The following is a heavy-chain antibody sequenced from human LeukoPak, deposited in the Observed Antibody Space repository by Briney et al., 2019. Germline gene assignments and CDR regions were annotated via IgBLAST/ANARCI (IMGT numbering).Heavy chain of an antibody. Sequence: GGSLRLSCAASGFPFHGFTMHWVRQTLDKALEWVAIISYDGNNEYYADSVKGRFTISRDNSNNTMYLQMNSLRPDDTSVYYCVRDSGGSLFDSWGLGTLVTVSS. V-gene: IGHV3-30-3*01. CDR3: VRDSGGSLFDS. D-gene: IGHD2-15*01. CDR1: GFPFHGFT. J-gene: IGHJ4*02. CDR2: ISYDGNNE.